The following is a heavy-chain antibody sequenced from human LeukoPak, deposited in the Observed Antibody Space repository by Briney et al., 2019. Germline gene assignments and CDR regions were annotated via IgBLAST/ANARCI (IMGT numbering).Heavy chain of an antibody. CDR2: INHNGST. J-gene: IGHJ4*02. CDR3: ARRYTNFDY. D-gene: IGHD3-9*01. CDR1: GGSFSDFY. Sequence: SETLSLTCAVYGGSFSDFYWNWIRQPPGKGLEWIGEINHNGSTNYNPSLKSRVTISVDTSKNQFSLKLSSVTAADTAVYYCARRYTNFDYWGQGTLVTVSS. V-gene: IGHV4-34*01.